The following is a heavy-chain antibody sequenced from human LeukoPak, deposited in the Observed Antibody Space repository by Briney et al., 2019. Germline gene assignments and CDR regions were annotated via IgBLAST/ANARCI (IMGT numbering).Heavy chain of an antibody. D-gene: IGHD3-3*01. J-gene: IGHJ6*03. Sequence: RFQDRLTITRDTSASTAFMELSSLRSEDTAVYYCARDSPIFGVYYYMDVWGKGTTVTVSS. CDR3: ARDSPIFGVYYYMDV. V-gene: IGHV1-3*01.